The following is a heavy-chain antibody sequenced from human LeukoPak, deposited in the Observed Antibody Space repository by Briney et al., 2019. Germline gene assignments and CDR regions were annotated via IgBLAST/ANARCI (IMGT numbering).Heavy chain of an antibody. V-gene: IGHV4-59*08. CDR1: GGSISNYY. D-gene: IGHD3-10*01. Sequence: PSETLSLTCTVSGGSISNYYWSWIRQPPGEGLEWIGHIYYSGATKYNPSLKSRITTSVDTSKNQFSLMLSSVTAADTAVYYCARFGITVVRGGKYYFDYWGQGTLVTVSS. CDR3: ARFGITVVRGGKYYFDY. J-gene: IGHJ4*02. CDR2: IYYSGAT.